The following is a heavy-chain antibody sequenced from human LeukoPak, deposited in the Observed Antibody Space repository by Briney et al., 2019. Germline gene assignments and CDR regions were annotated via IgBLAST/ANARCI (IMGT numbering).Heavy chain of an antibody. CDR2: MYSSGRT. J-gene: IGHJ4*02. V-gene: IGHV4-39*01. CDR1: GASISSSDYS. Sequence: SETLSLTCTVSGASISSSDYSWGWIRQPPGKALERIGSMYSSGRTYFNPSLKSRVTISIDTSKNQFSLKLTSVTAADTAVYYCARPTRGYSYGMDSWGQGTLVTVSS. D-gene: IGHD5-18*01. CDR3: ARPTRGYSYGMDS.